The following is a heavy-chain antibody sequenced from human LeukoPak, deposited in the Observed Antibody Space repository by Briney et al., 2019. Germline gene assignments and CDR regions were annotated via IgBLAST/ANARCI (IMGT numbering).Heavy chain of an antibody. D-gene: IGHD3-9*01. V-gene: IGHV3-23*01. Sequence: GGSLRLSCAASGFTFSSYGMSWVRQAPGKGLEWVSAISGSGGSTYYADSVKGRFTISRDNSKNTLYLQMNSLRAEDTAVYYCAKDGVTYYDILTGYSNPFDYWGQGTLVTVSS. CDR3: AKDGVTYYDILTGYSNPFDY. CDR1: GFTFSSYG. CDR2: ISGSGGST. J-gene: IGHJ4*02.